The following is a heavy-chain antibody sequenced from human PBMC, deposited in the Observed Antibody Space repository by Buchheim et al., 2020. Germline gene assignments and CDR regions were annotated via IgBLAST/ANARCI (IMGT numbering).Heavy chain of an antibody. CDR3: ARQGGDAFGELPLDD. J-gene: IGHJ4*02. Sequence: QLQLQESGPGLVKPSETLSLTCTVSGGSISSSSYYWGWIRQPPGKGLEWIGSIYYSGSTYYNPSLKSRVTISVDTSKNQFSLKLSSVTAADTAVYYCARQGGDAFGELPLDDWGQGTL. CDR1: GGSISSSSYY. V-gene: IGHV4-39*01. D-gene: IGHD3-10*01. CDR2: IYYSGST.